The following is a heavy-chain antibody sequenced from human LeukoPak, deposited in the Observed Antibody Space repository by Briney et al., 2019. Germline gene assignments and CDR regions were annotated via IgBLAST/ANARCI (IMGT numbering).Heavy chain of an antibody. CDR3: ARYKGRGIAAAGTESLDY. D-gene: IGHD6-13*01. CDR1: GYTFTGYY. CDR2: INPNSGGT. Sequence: GASVKVSCKASGYTFTGYYMHWVRQAPGQGLEWMGWINPNSGGTNYAQKLQGRVTMTTDTSTSTAYMELRSLRSDDTAVYYCARYKGRGIAAAGTESLDYWGQGTLVTVSS. V-gene: IGHV1-2*02. J-gene: IGHJ4*02.